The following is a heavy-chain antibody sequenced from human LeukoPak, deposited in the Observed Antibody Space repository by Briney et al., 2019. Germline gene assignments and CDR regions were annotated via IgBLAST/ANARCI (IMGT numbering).Heavy chain of an antibody. J-gene: IGHJ3*02. CDR3: AKNIVGDNKPLGAFDI. D-gene: IGHD2/OR15-2a*01. Sequence: PGGSLRLSCAASGFTFSSYWIHWVRQAPGKGLVWVSYINNDGSSTVYADSVKGRFTTSRDNAKNTLYLQMNSLRAEDTAVYYCAKNIVGDNKPLGAFDIWGQGTMVTVSS. CDR1: GFTFSSYW. CDR2: INNDGSST. V-gene: IGHV3-74*01.